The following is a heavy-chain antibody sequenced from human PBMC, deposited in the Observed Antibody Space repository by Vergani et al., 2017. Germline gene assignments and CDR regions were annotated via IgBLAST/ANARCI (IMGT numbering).Heavy chain of an antibody. Sequence: EVQLVQSGAEVKKPGESLKISCKGSGYSFTTYWIAGVRQMPGKGLEWMGIIYPGDSDTRYSPSFQGQVTSSADKSITTAYLQWSSLKAADTAMYYCARQQARDAFHIWGQGTMVTVSS. CDR1: GYSFTTYW. J-gene: IGHJ3*02. CDR3: ARQQARDAFHI. CDR2: IYPGDSDT. V-gene: IGHV5-51*01.